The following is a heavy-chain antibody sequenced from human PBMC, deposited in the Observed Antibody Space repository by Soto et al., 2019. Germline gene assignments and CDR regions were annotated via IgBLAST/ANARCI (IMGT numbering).Heavy chain of an antibody. CDR3: VGARGYDFWSGYYLYY. V-gene: IGHV4-4*02. J-gene: IGHJ4*02. Sequence: SETLSLTCAVSSGSISSSNWWSWVRQPPGKGLEWIGEIYHSGSTNYNPSLKSRVTISVDKSKNQFSLKLSSVTAADTAVYYCVGARGYDFWSGYYLYYWGQGTLVTVSS. CDR1: SGSISSSNW. CDR2: IYHSGST. D-gene: IGHD3-3*01.